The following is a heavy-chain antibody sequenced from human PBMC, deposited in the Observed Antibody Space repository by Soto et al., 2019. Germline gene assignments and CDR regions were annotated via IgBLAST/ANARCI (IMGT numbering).Heavy chain of an antibody. D-gene: IGHD5-18*01. CDR2: INSDGSST. CDR1: GFSFSIYL. J-gene: IGHJ4*02. V-gene: IGHV3-74*01. CDR3: ARDGGYSYGEYYFDY. Sequence: GGSLRLSCAASGFSFSIYLMHWVRQAPGKGLVWVSRINSDGSSTSYADSVKGRFTISRDNAKNTLYLQMNSLRAEDTAVYYCARDGGYSYGEYYFDYWGQGTLVTVSS.